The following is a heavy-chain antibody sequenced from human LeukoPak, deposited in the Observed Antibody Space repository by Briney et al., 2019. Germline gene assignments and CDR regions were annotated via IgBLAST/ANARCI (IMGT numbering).Heavy chain of an antibody. CDR1: GFSLSAYG. J-gene: IGHJ4*02. V-gene: IGHV3-33*06. Sequence: PGRSLRLSCAASGFSLSAYGVHWVRQAPGKGLEWVAVIWYDGTSKDYADSVKGRFTISRDNSKNTLYLQMNSLRAEDTAVYYCAKEELRFLEWLLWYGLYVHWGQGTLVTVSS. CDR2: IWYDGTSK. CDR3: AKEELRFLEWLLWYGLYVH. D-gene: IGHD3-3*01.